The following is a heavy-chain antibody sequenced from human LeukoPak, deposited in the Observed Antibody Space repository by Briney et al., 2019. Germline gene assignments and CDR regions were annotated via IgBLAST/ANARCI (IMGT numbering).Heavy chain of an antibody. J-gene: IGHJ4*02. CDR2: IYYSGST. D-gene: IGHD6-13*01. V-gene: IGHV4-59*01. Sequence: PSETLSLTCIVSGGSISTYYWSWIRQPPGKGLEWIGYIYYSGSTNYNPSLKSRVTISVDTSKNQFSLKLSSVTAADTAVYYCARAAAGDYFDYWGQGTLVTVSS. CDR3: ARAAAGDYFDY. CDR1: GGSISTYY.